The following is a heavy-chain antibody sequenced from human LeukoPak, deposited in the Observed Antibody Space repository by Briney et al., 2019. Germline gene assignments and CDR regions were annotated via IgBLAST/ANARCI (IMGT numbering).Heavy chain of an antibody. D-gene: IGHD3-22*01. CDR1: GGSFSGYY. J-gene: IGHJ3*02. Sequence: SETLSLTCAVYGGSFSGYYWSWIRQPPGKGLEWIGEINHSGSTNYNPSLKSRVTISVDTSKNQFSLKLSSVTAADTAVYYCARDGGYYYDSSGKYGAFDIWGQGTMVTVSS. CDR3: ARDGGYYYDSSGKYGAFDI. CDR2: INHSGST. V-gene: IGHV4-34*01.